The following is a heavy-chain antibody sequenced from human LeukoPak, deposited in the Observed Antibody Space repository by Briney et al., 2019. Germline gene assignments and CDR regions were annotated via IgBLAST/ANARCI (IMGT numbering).Heavy chain of an antibody. V-gene: IGHV3-30*18. CDR2: ISYDGSNK. CDR3: AKDREMAYNSGLIDY. CDR1: GFTFSSYG. Sequence: GGSLRLSCAASGFTFSSYGMHWVRQAPGKGLKWVAVISYDGSNKYYADSVKGRFTTSRDNSKNTLYLQMNSLRAEDTAVYYCAKDREMAYNSGLIDYWGQGTLVTVSS. D-gene: IGHD5-24*01. J-gene: IGHJ4*02.